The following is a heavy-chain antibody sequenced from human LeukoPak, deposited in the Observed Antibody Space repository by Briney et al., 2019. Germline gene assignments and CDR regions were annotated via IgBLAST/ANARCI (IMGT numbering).Heavy chain of an antibody. D-gene: IGHD4-17*01. CDR2: IHTSGDT. CDR1: GLTGSHNY. Sequence: GGSLRLSCAASGLTGSHNYVSWVRQAPGKGLEWVSAIHTSGDTCYADSVKGRFTISRDTSKNTLYLQINSLGVGDTAVYYCIVFGDSNHWGQGTLVTVSS. CDR3: IVFGDSNH. J-gene: IGHJ5*02. V-gene: IGHV3-53*01.